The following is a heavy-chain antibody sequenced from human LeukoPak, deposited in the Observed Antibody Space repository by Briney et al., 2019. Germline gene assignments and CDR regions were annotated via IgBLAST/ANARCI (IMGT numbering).Heavy chain of an antibody. J-gene: IGHJ6*02. CDR1: GGTFSSYA. V-gene: IGHV1-69*04. CDR3: ARRERYGGNKDYYYGMDV. Sequence: SVKVSCKASGGTFSSYAISWVRQAPGQGLEWMGRIIPILGIANYAQKFQGRVTITADKSTSTAYMELSSLRSEDTAVYYCARRERYGGNKDYYYGMDVWGQGTTVTVSS. D-gene: IGHD2-15*01. CDR2: IIPILGIA.